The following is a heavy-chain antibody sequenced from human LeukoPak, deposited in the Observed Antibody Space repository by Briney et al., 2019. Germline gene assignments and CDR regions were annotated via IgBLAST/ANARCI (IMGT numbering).Heavy chain of an antibody. Sequence: PGGSLRLSCAASGFTFDEYGMSWVRQAPGKGLEWVSAISGSGGSTYYADSVKGRFTISRDNSKNTLYLQMNSLRAEDTAVYYCANSYGGGWYGNWFDPWGQGTLVTVSS. CDR1: GFTFDEYG. D-gene: IGHD6-19*01. CDR3: ANSYGGGWYGNWFDP. J-gene: IGHJ5*02. CDR2: ISGSGGST. V-gene: IGHV3-23*01.